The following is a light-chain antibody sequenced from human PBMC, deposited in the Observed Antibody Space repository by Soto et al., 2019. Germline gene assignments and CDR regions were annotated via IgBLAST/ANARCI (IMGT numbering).Light chain of an antibody. CDR2: GNS. Sequence: QSVLTQPPSVSGAPGQRVTISFTGSSSNIGAGYDVHWYQQLPGTAPKLLIYGNSNRPSGVPDPFSGSKSGTSASLAITGLQAEDEADYYCQSYDSSLSGFVVFGGGTKVTVL. V-gene: IGLV1-40*01. CDR3: QSYDSSLSGFVV. J-gene: IGLJ2*01. CDR1: SSNIGAGYD.